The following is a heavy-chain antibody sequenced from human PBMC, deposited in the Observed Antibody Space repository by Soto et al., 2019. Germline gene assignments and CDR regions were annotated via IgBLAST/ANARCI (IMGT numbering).Heavy chain of an antibody. J-gene: IGHJ4*02. V-gene: IGHV3-23*04. CDR1: GFTFSSYA. CDR2: ISGSGGST. CDR3: AKGWGPLPVAATALDY. Sequence: EVQLVESGGGLVHPGGSLRLCCAASGFTFSSYAMSWVRQAPGKGLEWVSAISGSGGSTYYADSVKGRFTISRDNSKNTLYLQMNSLRAEDTAVYYCAKGWGPLPVAATALDYWGQGTLVTVSS. D-gene: IGHD6-19*01.